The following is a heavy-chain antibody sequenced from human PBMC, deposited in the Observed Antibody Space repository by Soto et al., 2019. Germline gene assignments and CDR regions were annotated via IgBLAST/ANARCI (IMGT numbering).Heavy chain of an antibody. V-gene: IGHV3-74*01. CDR2: INSDGSST. CDR3: VRTSLVVAAATREDY. J-gene: IGHJ4*02. Sequence: EVQLVESGGGLVQPGGSLRLSCAASGFTFSSYWMHWVRQAPGTGLVWVSRINSDGSSTSYADSVKGRFTISRDKAKNTLYLQMNSLRAEDTAVYYCVRTSLVVAAATREDYWGQGTLVTVSS. D-gene: IGHD2-15*01. CDR1: GFTFSSYW.